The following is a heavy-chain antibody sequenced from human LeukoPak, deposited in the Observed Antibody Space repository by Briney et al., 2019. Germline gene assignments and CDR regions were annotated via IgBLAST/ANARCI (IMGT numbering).Heavy chain of an antibody. CDR1: GFTFSSYA. CDR3: ARDAQFRSYSSSSGGDY. V-gene: IGHV3-30*01. J-gene: IGHJ4*02. CDR2: ISYDGSNK. D-gene: IGHD6-6*01. Sequence: GGSLRLSCAASGFTFSSYAMHWVRQAPGKGLEWVAVISYDGSNKYYADSVKGRFTISRDNSKNTLYLQMNSLRAEDTAVYYCARDAQFRSYSSSSGGDYWGQGTLVTVSS.